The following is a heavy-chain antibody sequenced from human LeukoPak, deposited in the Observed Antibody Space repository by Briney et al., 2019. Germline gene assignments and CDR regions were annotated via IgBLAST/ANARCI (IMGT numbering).Heavy chain of an antibody. CDR1: GFTFSGST. V-gene: IGHV3-73*01. D-gene: IGHD4/OR15-4a*01. J-gene: IGHJ4*02. Sequence: PGGSLRLSCAASGFTFSGSTLHWVRQASGKGLEWVGRIRSQANSYATAYSASVKGRFTISRDDSERKAYLQMNSLKTEDTAMYYCTTPRVQDGYGALYFDYWGQGALVTVSS. CDR2: IRSQANSYAT. CDR3: TTPRVQDGYGALYFDY.